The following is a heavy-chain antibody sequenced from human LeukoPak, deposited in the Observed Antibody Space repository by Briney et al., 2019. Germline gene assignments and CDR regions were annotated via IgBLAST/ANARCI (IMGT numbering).Heavy chain of an antibody. CDR1: GGSISSSSYY. D-gene: IGHD2-15*01. Sequence: SETLSLTCTVSGGSISSSSYYWGWIRQPPGKGLEWIGSIYSSGSAYYNPSLKSRVTISVDTSKNQFSLKLSSVTAADTAVYYCAREVVVAADWGQGTLVTVSS. J-gene: IGHJ4*02. V-gene: IGHV4-39*07. CDR3: AREVVVAAD. CDR2: IYSSGSA.